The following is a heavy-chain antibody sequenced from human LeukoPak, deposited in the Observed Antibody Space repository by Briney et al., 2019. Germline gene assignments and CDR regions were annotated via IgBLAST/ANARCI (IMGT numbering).Heavy chain of an antibody. J-gene: IGHJ6*03. V-gene: IGHV1-2*02. CDR3: ARGVAGTYYYYYMDV. Sequence: ASVKVSCKASGYTFTDYYMHWVRQAPGQGLEWMGWINPNSGGTNFAQKFQGRVTMTRDTSINTAYMELSRLRSDDTALYYCARGVAGTYYYYYMDVWGKGTTVTVSS. D-gene: IGHD6-19*01. CDR1: GYTFTDYY. CDR2: INPNSGGT.